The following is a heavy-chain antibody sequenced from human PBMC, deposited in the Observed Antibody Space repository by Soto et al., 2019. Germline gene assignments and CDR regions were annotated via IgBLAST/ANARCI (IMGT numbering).Heavy chain of an antibody. CDR1: GFTFSSYA. J-gene: IGHJ3*02. Sequence: EVQLLESGGGLVQPGGSLRLSCAASGFTFSSYAMSWVRQAPGKGLEWVSAISGSGGSTYYADSVKGRFTISRDNSKNTLYLQMNSLRAEDTAVYYCAKDHPPYCSGCSCLDDAFDIWGQGTMVTVSS. V-gene: IGHV3-23*01. D-gene: IGHD2-15*01. CDR3: AKDHPPYCSGCSCLDDAFDI. CDR2: ISGSGGST.